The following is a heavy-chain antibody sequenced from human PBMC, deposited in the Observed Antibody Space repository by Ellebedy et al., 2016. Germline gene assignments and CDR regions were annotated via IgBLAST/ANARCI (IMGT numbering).Heavy chain of an antibody. J-gene: IGHJ3*02. CDR2: INPNSGGT. V-gene: IGHV1-2*04. CDR1: GYTFTGYY. D-gene: IGHD5-24*01. CDR3: ARQEMATIGDAFDI. Sequence: ASVKVSCKASGYTFTGYYMHWVRQAPGQGLEWMGWINPNSGGTNYAQKFQGWVTMTRDTSISTAYMELSRLRSDDTAVYYCARQEMATIGDAFDIWGQGTMVTVSS.